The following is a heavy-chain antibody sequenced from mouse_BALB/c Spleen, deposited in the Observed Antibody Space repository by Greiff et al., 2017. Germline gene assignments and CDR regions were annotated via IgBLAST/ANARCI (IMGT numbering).Heavy chain of an antibody. CDR2: ISSGGGST. CDR3: ARDSSGYAMDY. Sequence: EVKLMESGGGLVKPGGSLKLSCAASGFAFSSYDMSWVRQTPEKRLEWVAYISSGGGSTYYPDTVKGRFTISRDNAKNTLYLQMSSLKSEDTAMYYCARDSSGYAMDYWGQGTSVTVSS. D-gene: IGHD3-2*01. CDR1: GFAFSSYD. J-gene: IGHJ4*01. V-gene: IGHV5-12-1*01.